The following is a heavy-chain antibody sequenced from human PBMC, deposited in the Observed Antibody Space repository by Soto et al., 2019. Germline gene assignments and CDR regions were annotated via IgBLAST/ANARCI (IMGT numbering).Heavy chain of an antibody. CDR2: INPNSGGT. CDR1: GYTFTGYY. J-gene: IGHJ6*02. CDR3: AIERCDIVVIPAALAYYYYGMDV. Sequence: ASVKVSCKASGYTFTGYYMHWVRQAPGQGLEWMGWINPNSGGTNYAQKFQGWVTMTRDTSISTAYMELSRLRSDDTAVYYSAIERCDIVVIPAALAYYYYGMDVWGQGTTVTVSS. D-gene: IGHD2-2*01. V-gene: IGHV1-2*04.